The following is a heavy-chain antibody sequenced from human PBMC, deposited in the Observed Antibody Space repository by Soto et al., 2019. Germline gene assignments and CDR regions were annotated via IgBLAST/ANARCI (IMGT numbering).Heavy chain of an antibody. CDR1: GGSISSSSYY. CDR3: ARQSAYYDFWSGFSSYYYYYYMDV. Sequence: TLSLTCTVSGGSISSSSYYWGWIRQPPGKGLEWIGSIYYSGSTYYNPSLKSRVTISVDTSKNQFSLKLSSVTAADTAVYYCARQSAYYDFWSGFSSYYYYYYMDVWGKGTTVTVSS. V-gene: IGHV4-39*01. J-gene: IGHJ6*03. D-gene: IGHD3-3*01. CDR2: IYYSGST.